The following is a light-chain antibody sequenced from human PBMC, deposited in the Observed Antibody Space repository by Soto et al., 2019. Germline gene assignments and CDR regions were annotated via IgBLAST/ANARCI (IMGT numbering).Light chain of an antibody. CDR3: QQRSNWPPVFT. J-gene: IGKJ4*01. CDR2: DAS. CDR1: QTIRSY. V-gene: IGKV3-11*01. Sequence: DIVLTQSPATLSLSPGERDTLSCRASQTIRSYLAWYQQKPGQAPRLLIYDASNRATGIPARFSGSGSGTDFTLTISSLEPEDFAVYYCQQRSNWPPVFTFGGGTKVEIK.